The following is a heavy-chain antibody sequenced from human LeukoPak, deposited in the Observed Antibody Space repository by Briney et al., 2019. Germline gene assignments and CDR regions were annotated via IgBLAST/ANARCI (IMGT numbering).Heavy chain of an antibody. V-gene: IGHV3-23*01. J-gene: IGHJ4*02. CDR2: FDTGFGT. Sequence: GGSLRLSCVVSGFTSSNYLMLWVRQAPGRGLEWVSAFDTGFGTYYPDSLKGRFSISRDNSKNTLFLQMNSLRAEDTAVYYCARSSGWWSLDYWGQGTLVTVSS. CDR1: GFTSSNYL. CDR3: ARSSGWWSLDY. D-gene: IGHD6-19*01.